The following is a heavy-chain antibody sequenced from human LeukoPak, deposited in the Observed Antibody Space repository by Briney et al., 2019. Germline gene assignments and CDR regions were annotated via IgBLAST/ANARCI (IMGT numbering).Heavy chain of an antibody. D-gene: IGHD1-26*01. CDR2: IYYSGTT. Sequence: SETLSLTCTVSGGSISSSDYYWSWIRQHPGKGLEWIGYIYYSGTTYYSPSLKSRVTISVDTSKKQFSLKLSSVTAADTAVYYCARISKTGSYRIVDHWGQGTLVTASS. V-gene: IGHV4-31*03. CDR3: ARISKTGSYRIVDH. CDR1: GGSISSSDYY. J-gene: IGHJ4*02.